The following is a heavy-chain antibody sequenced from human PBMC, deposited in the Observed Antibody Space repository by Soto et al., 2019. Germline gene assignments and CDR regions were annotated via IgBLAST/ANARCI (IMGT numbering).Heavy chain of an antibody. J-gene: IGHJ5*02. V-gene: IGHV4-38-2*02. CDR2: IYHSGST. CDR3: ARERVAYYYDSSGSQGWFDP. D-gene: IGHD3-22*01. CDR1: GYSISSGYY. Sequence: KTSETLSLTCAVSGYSISSGYYWGWIRQPPGKGLEWIGSIYHSGSTYYNPSLKSRVTISVDTSKNQFSLKLSSVTAADTAVYYCARERVAYYYDSSGSQGWFDPWGQGTLVTVSS.